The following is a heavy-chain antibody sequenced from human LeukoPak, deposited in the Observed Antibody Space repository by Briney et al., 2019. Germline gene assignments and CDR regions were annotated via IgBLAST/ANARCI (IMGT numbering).Heavy chain of an antibody. J-gene: IGHJ4*02. CDR1: GGSISNYY. CDR2: IYNSGTT. CDR3: AREFTD. D-gene: IGHD2-8*02. V-gene: IGHV4-59*01. Sequence: SETLSLTCTVSGGSISNYYCTWLRQPPGKGLEWIGLIYNSGTTNYNPSLKSLVTISADTSTIQSSLKLTSVTDPDPGVYSCAREFTDWGQGALVTVSS.